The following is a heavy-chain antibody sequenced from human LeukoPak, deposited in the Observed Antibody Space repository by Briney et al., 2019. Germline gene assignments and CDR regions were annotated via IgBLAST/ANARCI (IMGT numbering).Heavy chain of an antibody. CDR2: INPSGGST. CDR1: GYTFTSYY. Sequence: ASVKVSCKASGYTFTSYYMHWVRQASGQGLEWMGIINPSGGSTSYAQKFQGRVTMTRDTSTSTVYMELSSLRSEDTAVYYCAELGITMIGGVWGKGTTVTISS. D-gene: IGHD3-10*02. J-gene: IGHJ6*04. CDR3: AELGITMIGGV. V-gene: IGHV1-46*01.